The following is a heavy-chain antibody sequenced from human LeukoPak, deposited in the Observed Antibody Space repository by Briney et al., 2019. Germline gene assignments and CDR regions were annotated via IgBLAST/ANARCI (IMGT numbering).Heavy chain of an antibody. Sequence: GGSLRLSCAASGFTFSDSYMTWIRQAPGKWLEWVSYISSSGSTIYYADSVKGRFTISRDNAKNSLYLQMNSLRAEDTAVYYCAELGITMIGGVWGKGTTVTVSS. V-gene: IGHV3-11*04. D-gene: IGHD3-10*02. CDR3: AELGITMIGGV. J-gene: IGHJ6*04. CDR2: ISSSGSTI. CDR1: GFTFSDSY.